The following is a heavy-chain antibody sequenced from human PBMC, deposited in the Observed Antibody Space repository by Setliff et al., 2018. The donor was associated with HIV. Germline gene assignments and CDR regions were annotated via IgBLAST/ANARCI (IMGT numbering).Heavy chain of an antibody. D-gene: IGHD6-13*01. Sequence: ASVKVSCKPSGQSFTNYDIHWLRRASGQGLEWMGGIIPIFGTANYAQKFQGRVTITADESTSTAYMELSSLRSDDTAVYYCARDFSGQQLVGGWFDPWGQGTLVTVSS. CDR2: IIPIFGTA. CDR1: GQSFTNYD. CDR3: ARDFSGQQLVGGWFDP. V-gene: IGHV1-69*13. J-gene: IGHJ5*02.